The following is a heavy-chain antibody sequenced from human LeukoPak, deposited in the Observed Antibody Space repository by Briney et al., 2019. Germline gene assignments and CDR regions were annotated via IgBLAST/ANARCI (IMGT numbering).Heavy chain of an antibody. J-gene: IGHJ6*03. Sequence: SETLSLTCAVSGGSFSGYYWTWIRQAPGKGLEWIGEINPSGRISYNPSLKSRLTISGDASKNQFSLNLRSLTAADTAVYYCARGRQEVSMIVVVMTAVSYYLDVWGKGTTVTVS. CDR1: GGSFSGYY. V-gene: IGHV4-34*01. CDR3: ARGRQEVSMIVVVMTAVSYYLDV. CDR2: INPSGRI. D-gene: IGHD3-22*01.